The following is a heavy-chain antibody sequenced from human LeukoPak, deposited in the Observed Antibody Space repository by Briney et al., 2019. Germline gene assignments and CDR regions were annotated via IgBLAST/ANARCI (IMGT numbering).Heavy chain of an antibody. J-gene: IGHJ3*02. CDR2: VYLGDSST. CDR3: ATLFSRGLHI. Sequence: GESLKISCQASATKFSNYWIGWVRQMPGKGLEWMGLVYLGDSSTTYSPSFQGQVTLSADISIATAYLEWNSLKASDSAMYFCATLFSRGLHIWGQGIMVTVSS. D-gene: IGHD2-21*01. V-gene: IGHV5-51*01. CDR1: ATKFSNYW.